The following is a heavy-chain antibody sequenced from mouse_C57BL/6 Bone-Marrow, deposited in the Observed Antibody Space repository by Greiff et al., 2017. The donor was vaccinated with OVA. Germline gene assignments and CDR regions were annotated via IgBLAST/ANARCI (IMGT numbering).Heavy chain of an antibody. CDR3: TRRRYDPLFDY. Sequence: VQLKQSGTVLARPGASVKMSCKTSGYTFTSYWMHWVKQRPGQGLEWIGAIYPGNSDTSYNQKFKGKANLTAVTSASTAYMELSSLTNEDSAVYYCTRRRYDPLFDYWGQGTTLTVSS. CDR2: IYPGNSDT. D-gene: IGHD2-3*01. CDR1: GYTFTSYW. J-gene: IGHJ2*01. V-gene: IGHV1-5*01.